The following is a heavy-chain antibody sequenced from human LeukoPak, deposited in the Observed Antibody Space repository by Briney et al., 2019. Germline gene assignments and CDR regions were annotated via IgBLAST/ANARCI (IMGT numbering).Heavy chain of an antibody. CDR3: ARAWYSSSWYIDY. V-gene: IGHV3-74*01. D-gene: IGHD6-13*01. CDR2: INSDGSST. CDR1: GFTFSSYW. Sequence: GGSLRLYCAASGFTFSSYWMHWVRQAPGKELVWVSRINSDGSSTSYADSVKGRFTISRDNAKNTLYLQMNSLRAEDTPVYYCARAWYSSSWYIDYWGQGTLVTVSS. J-gene: IGHJ4*02.